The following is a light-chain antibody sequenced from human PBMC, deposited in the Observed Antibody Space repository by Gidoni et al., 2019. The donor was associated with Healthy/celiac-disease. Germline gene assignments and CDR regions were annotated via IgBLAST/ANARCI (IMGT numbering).Light chain of an antibody. CDR2: DAS. CDR3: QQRSNWPPVYT. Sequence: EIVLTQSPATLSWSPGERATLSCRASQSVSSYLAWYQKKPGQAPRLLIYDASNRATGIPARFSGSGSGTDFTLPIRSLEPEDFAVYYCQQRSNWPPVYTFGQGTKLEIK. CDR1: QSVSSY. J-gene: IGKJ2*01. V-gene: IGKV3-11*01.